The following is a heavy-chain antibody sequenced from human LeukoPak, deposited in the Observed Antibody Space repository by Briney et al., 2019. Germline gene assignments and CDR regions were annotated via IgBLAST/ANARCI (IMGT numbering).Heavy chain of an antibody. J-gene: IGHJ5*02. CDR2: INTSGST. V-gene: IGHV4-4*07. CDR3: ARDGRIAAAGNGWFDP. Sequence: ASETLSLTCSVSGGSISSYYWSWIRQPAGKGLEWIGRINTSGSTDYNPSLKSRVTMSVDTSKNQLSLKLSSVTAADTAVYYCARDGRIAAAGNGWFDPWGQGTLVTVSS. CDR1: GGSISSYY. D-gene: IGHD6-13*01.